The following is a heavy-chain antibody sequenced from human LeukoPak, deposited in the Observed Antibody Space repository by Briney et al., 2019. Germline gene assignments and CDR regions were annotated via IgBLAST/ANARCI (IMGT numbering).Heavy chain of an antibody. CDR2: INPSGGST. V-gene: IGHV1-46*01. Sequence: GASVKVSCKASGYTFTSYYMHWVRQAPGQGLEWMGIINPSGGSTSYAQKFQGRVTMTRDTSTSTVYMELSSLRSEDTAVYYCARLPYSSSGRGSGSYYFDYWGQGTLVTVSS. J-gene: IGHJ4*02. D-gene: IGHD3-10*01. CDR3: ARLPYSSSGRGSGSYYFDY. CDR1: GYTFTSYY.